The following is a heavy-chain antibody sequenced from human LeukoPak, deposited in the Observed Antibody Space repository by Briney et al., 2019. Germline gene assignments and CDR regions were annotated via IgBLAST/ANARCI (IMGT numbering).Heavy chain of an antibody. CDR1: GYSFFTHW. Sequence: GESLKIPCKGSGYSFFTHWIGWVRQMPGKGLEWMGIIYPGDSDTKYSPSFQDQVTISADRSLSTAYLQWSSLKASDTAMYYCAFSHYYDSSGYSYFDYWGQGTLVTVSS. V-gene: IGHV5-51*01. CDR3: AFSHYYDSSGYSYFDY. J-gene: IGHJ4*02. D-gene: IGHD3-22*01. CDR2: IYPGDSDT.